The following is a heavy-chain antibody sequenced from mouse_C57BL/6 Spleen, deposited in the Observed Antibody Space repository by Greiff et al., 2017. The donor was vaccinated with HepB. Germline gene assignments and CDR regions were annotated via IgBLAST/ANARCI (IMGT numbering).Heavy chain of an antibody. D-gene: IGHD2-12*01. CDR1: GFTFSDYY. CDR3: ARYDGYYAMDY. Sequence: EVQGVESGGSLVQPGGSLKLSCAASGFTFSDYYMYWVRQTPEKRLEWVAYISNGGGSTHYPATVKGRFTISRDNAKNTLYLQMSRLKSEDTAMYYCARYDGYYAMDYWGQGTSVTVSS. CDR2: ISNGGGST. J-gene: IGHJ4*01. V-gene: IGHV5-12*01.